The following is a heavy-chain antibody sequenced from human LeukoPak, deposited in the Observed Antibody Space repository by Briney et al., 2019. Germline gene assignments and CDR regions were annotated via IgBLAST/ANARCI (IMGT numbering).Heavy chain of an antibody. Sequence: SETLSLTCTVSGYSISTGYYWDWIRQPPGKGLEWIGEINHSGSTNYNPSLKSRVTISVDTSKNQFSLKLSSVTAADTAVYYCARLSTAVAGDWGQGTLVTVSS. D-gene: IGHD6-19*01. CDR3: ARLSTAVAGD. J-gene: IGHJ4*02. V-gene: IGHV4-38-2*02. CDR2: INHSGST. CDR1: GYSISTGYY.